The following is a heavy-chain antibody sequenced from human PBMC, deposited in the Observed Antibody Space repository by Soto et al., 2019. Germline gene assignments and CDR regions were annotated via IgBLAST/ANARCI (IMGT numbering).Heavy chain of an antibody. CDR1: GGSISSSNW. D-gene: IGHD3-10*01. J-gene: IGHJ6*02. V-gene: IGHV4-4*02. CDR2: IYHSGST. CDR3: ARVPYYYGSGSQSGGYYYSGMDV. Sequence: PSETLSLTCAVSGGSISSSNWWSWVRQPPGKGLEWIGEIYHSGSTNYNPSLKSRVTISVDKSKNQFSLKLSSVTAADTAVYYCARVPYYYGSGSQSGGYYYSGMDVWGQGTTVTVSS.